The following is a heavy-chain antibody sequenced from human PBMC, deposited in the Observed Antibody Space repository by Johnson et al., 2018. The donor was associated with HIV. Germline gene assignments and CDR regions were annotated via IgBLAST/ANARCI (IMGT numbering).Heavy chain of an antibody. CDR2: VYSGGTT. V-gene: IGHV3-66*02. CDR1: GFTVSSNY. CDR3: TRRSPYDAFDI. J-gene: IGHJ3*02. Sequence: VQLVESGGGLVHPGGSLRLSCAASGFTVSSNYMSWVRQAPGKGLESVSVVYSGGTTHYADSVKGRSTISRDNSKNTLYLQMNSLRAEDTAVYYCTRRSPYDAFDIWGQGTMVIVS.